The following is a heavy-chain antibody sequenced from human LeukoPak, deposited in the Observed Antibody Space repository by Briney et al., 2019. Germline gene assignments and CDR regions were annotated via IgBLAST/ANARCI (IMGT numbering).Heavy chain of an antibody. CDR3: AAWRGYDSGSFSGPLDY. D-gene: IGHD3-10*01. CDR2: VSYDGSIK. V-gene: IGHV3-30-3*01. J-gene: IGHJ4*02. Sequence: GGSLRLSCAAPGFTFSRYPMHWVRQAPGKGLEWVAVVSYDGSIKSYADSVKGRFTISRDNPRNTLYLQMNSLRDEDTAIYYYAAWRGYDSGSFSGPLDYWGQGTLVLVSS. CDR1: GFTFSRYP.